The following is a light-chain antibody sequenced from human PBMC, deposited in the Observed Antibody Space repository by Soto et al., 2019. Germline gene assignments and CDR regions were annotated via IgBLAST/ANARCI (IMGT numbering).Light chain of an antibody. J-gene: IGKJ2*01. CDR2: AAF. Sequence: DIQMTQSPSSLYASVGDRVTFTCRASQDIRSTLGWFQQRPGKAPKRLIYAAFSLEGGVPSRFSGSGSGTELTLTISSQQTEDFATYYCLQHNSYPYTFGQGTKLEIK. CDR3: LQHNSYPYT. V-gene: IGKV1-17*01. CDR1: QDIRST.